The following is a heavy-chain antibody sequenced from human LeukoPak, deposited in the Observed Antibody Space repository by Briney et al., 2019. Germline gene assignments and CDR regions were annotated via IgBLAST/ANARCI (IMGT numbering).Heavy chain of an antibody. Sequence: GGSLRLSCAASGFSFSSYAMSWVRQAPGKGLEWVSAISGSGVSTYYADSVKGRFTISRDNSKDTLYPQMNSLRAEDTAVFYCAKGVYYYDSSGYYYTYYFDYWGQGTLVTVSS. D-gene: IGHD3-22*01. CDR2: ISGSGVST. CDR1: GFSFSSYA. V-gene: IGHV3-23*01. J-gene: IGHJ4*02. CDR3: AKGVYYYDSSGYYYTYYFDY.